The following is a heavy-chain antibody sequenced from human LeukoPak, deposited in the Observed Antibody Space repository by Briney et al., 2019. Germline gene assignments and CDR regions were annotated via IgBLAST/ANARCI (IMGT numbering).Heavy chain of an antibody. CDR1: VLSFRMYW. CDR2: MSQDGSEK. J-gene: IGHJ4*02. Sequence: GGSLRLSCSASVLSFRMYWMSWVRQAPGKGLEWVASMSQDGSEKYYEDSVKGRFTISRDNARNSLYLQMNSQRAEDAAVYFCVHDRGDFACWGQGTLVTVSS. D-gene: IGHD3-22*01. V-gene: IGHV3-7*01. CDR3: VHDRGDFAC.